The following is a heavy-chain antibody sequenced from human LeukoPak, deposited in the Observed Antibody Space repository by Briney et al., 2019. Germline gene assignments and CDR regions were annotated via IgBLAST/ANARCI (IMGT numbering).Heavy chain of an antibody. CDR3: ARGATVATYYAMDV. D-gene: IGHD5-12*01. Sequence: SETLSLTCIVSDDSMRSSSHYWGWIRQPPGKGLEWIGSIDYSGSAYYKLSLKSRITISADRSKSQFSLRLSSVTASDTAVYFCARGATVATYYAMDVWGQGTTVTVSS. J-gene: IGHJ6*02. CDR2: IDYSGSA. V-gene: IGHV4-39*01. CDR1: DDSMRSSSHY.